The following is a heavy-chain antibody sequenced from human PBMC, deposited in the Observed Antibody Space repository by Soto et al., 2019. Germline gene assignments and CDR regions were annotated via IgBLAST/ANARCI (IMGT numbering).Heavy chain of an antibody. Sequence: GASVKVSCKASGYTFTNYGISWVRQMPGKGLEWMGRIDPSDSYTNYSPSFQGHVTISADKSISTAYLQWSSLKASDTAMYYCASSPRGYCSSTSCRELGNYYGMDVWGQGTTVTVSS. CDR3: ASSPRGYCSSTSCRELGNYYGMDV. J-gene: IGHJ6*02. D-gene: IGHD2-2*01. V-gene: IGHV5-10-1*01. CDR1: GYTFTNYG. CDR2: IDPSDSYT.